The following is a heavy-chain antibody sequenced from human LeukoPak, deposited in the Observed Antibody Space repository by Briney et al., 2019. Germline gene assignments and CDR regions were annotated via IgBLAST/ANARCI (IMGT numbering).Heavy chain of an antibody. J-gene: IGHJ4*02. D-gene: IGHD3-22*01. Sequence: SGTLSLTCAVSGGSIFSSNWWSWVRQPPGKGLEWIGQIFHSGSTSYSPSLKSRVTISVDKSKNQFSLKLSSVTAADTAVYYCASTVSWLSQVFDYWGQGTLVTVSS. CDR1: GGSIFSSNW. CDR2: IFHSGST. V-gene: IGHV4-4*02. CDR3: ASTVSWLSQVFDY.